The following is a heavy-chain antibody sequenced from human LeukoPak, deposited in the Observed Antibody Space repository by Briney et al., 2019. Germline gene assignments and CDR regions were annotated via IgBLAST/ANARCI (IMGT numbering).Heavy chain of an antibody. J-gene: IGHJ5*02. CDR2: ISYDGSNK. CDR3: ARAESSGYYSLYNWFDP. V-gene: IGHV3-30*04. Sequence: GGSLRLSRAASGFTFSSYAMHWVRQAPGKGLEWVAVISYDGSNKYYADSVKGRFTISRDNSKNTLYLQMNSLRAEDTAVYYCARAESSGYYSLYNWFDPWGQGTLVTVSS. D-gene: IGHD3-22*01. CDR1: GFTFSSYA.